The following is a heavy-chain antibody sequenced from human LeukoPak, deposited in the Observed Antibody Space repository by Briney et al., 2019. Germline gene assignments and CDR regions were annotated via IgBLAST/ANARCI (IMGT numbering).Heavy chain of an antibody. Sequence: GGSLRLSCAASGFPFSSYAMSWVRQAPGKGLEWVSVISDSGGRTYSAASVKGRFTISRDNSMNTVYLQMNNLRAEDTAVYYCVKDYRVGSSPAFGDFWGQGTLVTVSS. J-gene: IGHJ4*02. D-gene: IGHD1-26*01. V-gene: IGHV3-23*01. CDR2: ISDSGGRT. CDR1: GFPFSSYA. CDR3: VKDYRVGSSPAFGDF.